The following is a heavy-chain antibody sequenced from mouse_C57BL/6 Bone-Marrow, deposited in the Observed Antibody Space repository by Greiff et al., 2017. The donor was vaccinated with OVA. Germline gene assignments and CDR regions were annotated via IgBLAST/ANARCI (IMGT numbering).Heavy chain of an antibody. Sequence: DVKLVESGGGLVKPGGSLKLSCAASGFTFSSYAMSWVRQTPEKRLEWVATISDGGSYTYYPDNVKGRFTLSRDNAKNNLYLQLSHLKSEDTAMYYCARDSGNYVAYWGQGTLVTVSA. CDR2: ISDGGSYT. V-gene: IGHV5-4*01. J-gene: IGHJ3*01. CDR3: ARDSGNYVAY. CDR1: GFTFSSYA. D-gene: IGHD2-1*01.